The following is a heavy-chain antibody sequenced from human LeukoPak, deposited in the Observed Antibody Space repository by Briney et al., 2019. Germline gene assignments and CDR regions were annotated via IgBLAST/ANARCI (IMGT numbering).Heavy chain of an antibody. CDR1: GGSISSSSYY. V-gene: IGHV4-39*01. J-gene: IGHJ4*02. CDR2: IYYNGST. D-gene: IGHD3-10*01. Sequence: SETLSLTCTVSGGSISSSSYYWGWIRQPPGKGLEWIGSIYYNGSTYYNPSLKSRVTISVDTSKNQFSLKLSSVTAADTAVYYCARHCYGSGSYSGYWGQGTLVTVFS. CDR3: ARHCYGSGSYSGY.